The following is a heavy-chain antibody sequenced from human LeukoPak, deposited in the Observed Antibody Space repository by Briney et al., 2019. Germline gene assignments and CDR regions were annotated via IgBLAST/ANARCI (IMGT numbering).Heavy chain of an antibody. D-gene: IGHD2/OR15-2a*01. V-gene: IGHV3-53*01. CDR3: ARVYVDAFDI. CDR2: IYSGSST. CDR1: GFTFDDYG. Sequence: PGGSLRLSCAASGFTFDDYGMSWVRQAPGKGLEWVSVIYSGSSTYYADSVKGRFTISRDNSMNTLYLQMNSLRAEDTAVYYCARVYVDAFDIWGQGTMVTVSS. J-gene: IGHJ3*02.